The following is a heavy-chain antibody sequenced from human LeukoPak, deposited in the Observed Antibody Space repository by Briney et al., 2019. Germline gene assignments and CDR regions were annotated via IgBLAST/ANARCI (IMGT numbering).Heavy chain of an antibody. J-gene: IGHJ6*03. CDR3: ARDGELLTYYYYYMDV. CDR2: ISAYNGNT. D-gene: IGHD1-26*01. Sequence: ASVKLSCKASGYTFTRYGISWVRQAPGQGLEWLGWISAYNGNTNYAQKLPGRVTMTTDTSTSTAYMELRSLRSDDTAVYYCARDGELLTYYYYYMDVWGKGTTVTVSS. CDR1: GYTFTRYG. V-gene: IGHV1-18*01.